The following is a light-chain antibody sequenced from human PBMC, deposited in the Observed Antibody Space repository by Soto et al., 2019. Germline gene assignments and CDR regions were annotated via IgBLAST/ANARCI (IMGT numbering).Light chain of an antibody. CDR3: QQYHTTPLT. CDR1: QSVLYSSDNRNY. Sequence: DIVMTQSPDSLAVSLGERATINCKSSQSVLYSSDNRNYLAWYQQKPGQPPKLLISWASTRESGVPDRFSGSGSGTDFTLTISSLQTEDVAVYYCQQYHTTPLTFGGGTMVEI. J-gene: IGKJ4*01. V-gene: IGKV4-1*01. CDR2: WAS.